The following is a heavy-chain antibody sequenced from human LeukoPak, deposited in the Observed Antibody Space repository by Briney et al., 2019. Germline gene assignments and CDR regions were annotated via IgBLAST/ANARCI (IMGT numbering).Heavy chain of an antibody. CDR3: AKGVWGLGQYYYFGMDV. Sequence: GGSLRLSCAAYGFTFDDYAMHWVRQAPGKGLEWDSGIRWNSGSIGYADSVKGRFTISRDNAKNSLYLQMNSLRAEDTALYYCAKGVWGLGQYYYFGMDVWGQGTTVTVSS. D-gene: IGHD6-13*01. V-gene: IGHV3-9*01. J-gene: IGHJ6*02. CDR2: IRWNSGSI. CDR1: GFTFDDYA.